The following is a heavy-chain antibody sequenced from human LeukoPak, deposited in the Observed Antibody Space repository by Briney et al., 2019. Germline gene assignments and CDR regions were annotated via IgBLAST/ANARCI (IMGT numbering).Heavy chain of an antibody. V-gene: IGHV3-7*01. CDR3: ASDRAYSQFDY. CDR2: IKTDGSHA. Sequence: GGSLRLSCAASGFSFSTYWMDWVRQAPGKGLEWVASIKTDGSHADYADSVRGRFTVSRDNTENSLYLQMHSLRVDDTAVYYCASDRAYSQFDYWGQGTLVTVSS. D-gene: IGHD2-15*01. J-gene: IGHJ4*02. CDR1: GFSFSTYW.